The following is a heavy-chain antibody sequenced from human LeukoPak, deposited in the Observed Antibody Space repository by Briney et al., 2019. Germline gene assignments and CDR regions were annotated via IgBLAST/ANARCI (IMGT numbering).Heavy chain of an antibody. J-gene: IGHJ3*02. CDR3: AKSLFTSATGTGRAFHI. CDR1: GFTFGDYA. V-gene: IGHV3-23*01. CDR2: ISASGDVT. Sequence: GRSLRLSCTASGFTFGDYAMSWVRQAPGKGLEWVSAISASGDVTFYADSLRGRFTISRDNSKSTLYLQMNGLRAEDTAIFYCAKSLFTSATGTGRAFHIWGQGTRVTVSS. D-gene: IGHD1-1*01.